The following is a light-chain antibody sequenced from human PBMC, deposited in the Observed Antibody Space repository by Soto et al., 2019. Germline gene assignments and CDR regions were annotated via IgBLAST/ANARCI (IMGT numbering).Light chain of an antibody. V-gene: IGKV3-20*01. J-gene: IGKJ4*01. CDR2: GAS. CDR1: QTVISKF. CDR3: QQDGDSVLT. Sequence: EIVLTQSPVTLSLSPGEKATLSCKASQTVISKFLAWYQQKTGQPPRLLILGASTRATGFADRFSGGGSVTDFTLTISRLEPEDFAFYYCQQDGDSVLTFGGGTRVEIK.